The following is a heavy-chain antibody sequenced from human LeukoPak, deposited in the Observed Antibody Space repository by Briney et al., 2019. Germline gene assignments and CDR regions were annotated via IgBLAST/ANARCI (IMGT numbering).Heavy chain of an antibody. CDR2: ISYDGSNK. Sequence: PGGSLRLSCAASGFTFSSYAMHWVRQAPGKGLEWVAVISYDGSNKYYADSVKGRFTISRDNPKNTLYLQMNSLRAEDTAVYYCARAYCGGDCYSAYWGQGTLVTVSS. CDR1: GFTFSSYA. D-gene: IGHD2-21*02. CDR3: ARAYCGGDCYSAY. V-gene: IGHV3-30*04. J-gene: IGHJ4*02.